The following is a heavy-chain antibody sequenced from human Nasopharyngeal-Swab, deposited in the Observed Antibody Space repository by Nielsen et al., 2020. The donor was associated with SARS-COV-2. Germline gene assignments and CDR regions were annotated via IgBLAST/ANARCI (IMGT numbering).Heavy chain of an antibody. V-gene: IGHV3-74*01. CDR2: VNQVGSRT. J-gene: IGHJ4*02. CDR3: VKHQGSSSDQ. Sequence: ESLKISCVASGVIFSKYWMHWVRQAPGKGLVWVSRVNQVGSRTDYADSVRRRFTISRDNAKNTLYLQMNSLRVEDTAVYYCVKHQGSSSDQWGQGTLVTVSS. CDR1: GVIFSKYW.